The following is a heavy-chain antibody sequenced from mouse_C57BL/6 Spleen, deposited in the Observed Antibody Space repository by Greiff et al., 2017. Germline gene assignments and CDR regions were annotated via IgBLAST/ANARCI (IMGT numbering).Heavy chain of an antibody. D-gene: IGHD1-1*01. CDR2: IYPGDGDT. CDR1: GYAFSSSW. CDR3: AKGLGYYGNFDY. J-gene: IGHJ2*01. V-gene: IGHV1-82*01. Sequence: VKLQQSGPELVKPGASVKISCKASGYAFSSSWMNWVKQRPGKGLEWIGRIYPGDGDTNYNGKFKGKATLTADKSSSTAYMQLSSLTSEDSAVYFCAKGLGYYGNFDYWGQGTTLTVAS.